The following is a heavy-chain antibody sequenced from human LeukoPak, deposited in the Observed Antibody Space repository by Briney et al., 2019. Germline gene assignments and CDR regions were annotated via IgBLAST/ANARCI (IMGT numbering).Heavy chain of an antibody. CDR3: AKDLSGSYPKGFDY. CDR1: GFTFDDYA. J-gene: IGHJ4*02. V-gene: IGHV3-9*01. D-gene: IGHD1-26*01. Sequence: PVGSLRLSCAASGFTFDDYAMHWVRQAPGKGLEWVSGISWNSGSRCYTDSVKGRFTISRDNSKNSLYLQMNSLRAEDTALYYCAKDLSGSYPKGFDYWGQGALVTVSS. CDR2: ISWNSGSR.